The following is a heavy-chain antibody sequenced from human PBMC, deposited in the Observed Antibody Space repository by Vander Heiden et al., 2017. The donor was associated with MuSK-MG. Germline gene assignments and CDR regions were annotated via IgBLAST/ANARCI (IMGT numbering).Heavy chain of an antibody. V-gene: IGHV1-69*01. CDR1: GGTFSSYA. CDR2: IIPIFGTA. Sequence: QVQLVQSGAEVKKPGSSVKVSCKASGGTFSSYAISWVRQAPGQGLEWMGGIIPIFGTANYAQKFQGRVTITADESTSTAYMELSSLRSEETAVYYCARERYCSSTSCHTYYFDYWGQGTLVTVSS. CDR3: ARERYCSSTSCHTYYFDY. J-gene: IGHJ4*02. D-gene: IGHD2-2*01.